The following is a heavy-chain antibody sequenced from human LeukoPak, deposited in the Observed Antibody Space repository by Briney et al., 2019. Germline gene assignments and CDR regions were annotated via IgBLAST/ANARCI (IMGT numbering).Heavy chain of an antibody. V-gene: IGHV4-30-4*01. J-gene: IGHJ4*02. CDR2: IYYSRST. CDR1: GGSISSGDYY. D-gene: IGHD5-18*01. Sequence: NPSQTLSLTCTVSGGSISSGDYYWRWIRQPPAKGLEWIEYIYYSRSTYYNPSLKSRVTISVDTSKNQFSLKLSSVTAADTAVYYCARVGYSYGYAFDYWGQGTLVTVSS. CDR3: ARVGYSYGYAFDY.